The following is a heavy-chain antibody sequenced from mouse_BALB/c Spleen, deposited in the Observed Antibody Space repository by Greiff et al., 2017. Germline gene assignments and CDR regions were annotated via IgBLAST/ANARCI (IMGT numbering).Heavy chain of an antibody. V-gene: IGHV1-69*01. D-gene: IGHD2-1*01. CDR3: ARGDYGKF. CDR1: GYTFTDYW. Sequence: VQLQQPGAELVMPGASVKMSCKASGYTFTDYWMHWVKQRPGQGLEWIGAIDTSDSYTSYNQKFKGKATLTVDESSSTAYMQLSSLTSEDSAVYYCARGDYGKFWGQGTTLTGSS. CDR2: IDTSDSYT. J-gene: IGHJ2*01.